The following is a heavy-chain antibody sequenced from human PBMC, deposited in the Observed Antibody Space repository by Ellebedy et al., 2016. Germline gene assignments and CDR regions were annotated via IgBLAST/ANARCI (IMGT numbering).Heavy chain of an antibody. CDR3: AREHSSIWSFDL. V-gene: IGHV3-48*04. J-gene: IGHJ4*02. CDR1: EFTFSAYS. Sequence: GGSLRLXXRASEFTFSAYSMNWVRRAPGKGPEWVSYISGASSTVYYADSVKGRFTISRDNAKNSLFLQMDSLRAEDTAVYYCAREHSSIWSFDLWGQGTLVTVSS. CDR2: ISGASSTV. D-gene: IGHD6-13*01.